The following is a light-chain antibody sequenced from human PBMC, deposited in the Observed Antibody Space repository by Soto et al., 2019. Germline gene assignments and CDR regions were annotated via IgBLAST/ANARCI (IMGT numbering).Light chain of an antibody. J-gene: IGKJ5*01. CDR1: QSVSSSF. CDR2: GAS. CDR3: EPYGTSPGN. Sequence: EMVLTRAPGTCSFRRWESPTLSCWASQSVSSSFLAWYQQKVGQAPRLLIYGASSRATGIPDRFSGSGYGTAYALSLRRLESDYSAVHYCEPYGTSPGNFGQGTRLETK. V-gene: IGKV3-20*01.